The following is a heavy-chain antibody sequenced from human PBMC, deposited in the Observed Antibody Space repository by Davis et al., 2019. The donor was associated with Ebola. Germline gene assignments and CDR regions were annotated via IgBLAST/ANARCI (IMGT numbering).Heavy chain of an antibody. D-gene: IGHD6-19*01. Sequence: GESLKISCAATGFTFSNYGMHWVRQAPGKGLVWVSRSNSDGSSTTYADSVKGRFTISRDNSKNTLYLQMNSLRAEDTAVYYCARGGGYSSGWDDYWGQGTLVTVSS. CDR3: ARGGGYSSGWDDY. CDR2: SNSDGSST. CDR1: GFTFSNYG. J-gene: IGHJ4*02. V-gene: IGHV3-74*01.